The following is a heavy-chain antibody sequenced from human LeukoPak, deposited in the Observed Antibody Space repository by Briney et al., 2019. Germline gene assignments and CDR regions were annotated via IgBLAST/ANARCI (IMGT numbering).Heavy chain of an antibody. CDR1: GFTFSTYT. CDR2: ISSSSTYI. D-gene: IGHD3-3*01. V-gene: IGHV3-21*01. J-gene: IGHJ4*02. CDR3: ARDSDDFWSGRFDY. Sequence: GGSLRLSCTASGFTFSTYTMNWVSQAPGKWLEWVSSISSSSTYIYYADSVKGRFTISRDNAKNTLYLQMNSLRAEDTAVYYCARDSDDFWSGRFDYWGQGTLVTVSS.